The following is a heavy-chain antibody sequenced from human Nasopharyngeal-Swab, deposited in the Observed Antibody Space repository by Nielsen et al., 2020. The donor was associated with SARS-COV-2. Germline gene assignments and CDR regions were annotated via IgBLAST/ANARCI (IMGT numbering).Heavy chain of an antibody. D-gene: IGHD6-19*01. Sequence: GRWLRLCCVGSGVPFSKTIVTWVRQAPGRGLEWVSVINFDGSTYYGDPVRGRSTISRDDSRNTVYLHLNTLRAEDTAVYYCARERYTSGRCGIYDNWGQGTMVTVSS. CDR3: ARERYTSGRCGIYDN. CDR1: GVPFSKTI. J-gene: IGHJ3*02. CDR2: INFDGST. V-gene: IGHV3-53*01.